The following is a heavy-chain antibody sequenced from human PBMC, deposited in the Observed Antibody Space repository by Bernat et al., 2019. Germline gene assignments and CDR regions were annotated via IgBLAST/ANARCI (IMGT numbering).Heavy chain of an antibody. CDR3: AKDGFGGSYYCPGY. D-gene: IGHD1-26*01. CDR2: ISYDGSNK. CDR1: GFTFSSYG. V-gene: IGHV3-30*18. Sequence: QVQLVESGGGVVQPGRSLRLSCAASGFTFSSYGMHWVRQAPGKGLEWVAVISYDGSNKYYADSVKGRFTISRDNSKNTLYLQMNSLRAEDTAVYYCAKDGFGGSYYCPGYWGQGTLVTVSS. J-gene: IGHJ4*02.